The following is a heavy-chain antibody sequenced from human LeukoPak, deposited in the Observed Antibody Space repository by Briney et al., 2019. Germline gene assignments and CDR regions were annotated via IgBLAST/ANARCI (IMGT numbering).Heavy chain of an antibody. D-gene: IGHD3-9*01. J-gene: IGHJ6*03. Sequence: SETLSLTCAVYGGSFSGYYWGWIRQPPGKGLEWIGEINHSGSTNYNPSLKSRVTISVDTSKNQFSLKLSSVTAADTAVYYCARDLSDYDILTGYYHTYMDVWGKGTTVTVSS. CDR1: GGSFSGYY. V-gene: IGHV4-34*01. CDR3: ARDLSDYDILTGYYHTYMDV. CDR2: INHSGST.